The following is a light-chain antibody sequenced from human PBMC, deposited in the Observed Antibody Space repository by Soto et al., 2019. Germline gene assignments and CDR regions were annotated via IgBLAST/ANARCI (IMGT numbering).Light chain of an antibody. J-gene: IGKJ3*01. CDR2: GAS. V-gene: IGKV3-20*01. CDR1: ESVTSNY. CDR3: HQYGSSPLT. Sequence: EIVLTQSPGTLSLSPGERATPTCRASESVTSNYLAWYQQRRGQAPRLLIYGASTRATGIPDRFSGSGSGTDFTLTISRLAPEDFAMYYCHQYGSSPLTFGPGTKVDIK.